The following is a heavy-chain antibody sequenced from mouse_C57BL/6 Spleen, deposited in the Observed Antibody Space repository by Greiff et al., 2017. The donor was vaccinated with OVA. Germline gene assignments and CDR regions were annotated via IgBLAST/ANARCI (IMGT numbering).Heavy chain of an antibody. CDR1: GYTFTSYW. D-gene: IGHD1-1*01. J-gene: IGHJ4*01. CDR2: IYPGSGST. CDR3: ARPYYGSSYEDAMDY. V-gene: IGHV1-55*01. Sequence: QVQLQQPGAELVKPGASVKMSCKASGYTFTSYWITWVKQRPGQGLEWIGDIYPGSGSTNYNEKFKSKATLTVDTSSSTAYMQLSSLTSEDSAVYDCARPYYGSSYEDAMDYWGQGTSVTVSS.